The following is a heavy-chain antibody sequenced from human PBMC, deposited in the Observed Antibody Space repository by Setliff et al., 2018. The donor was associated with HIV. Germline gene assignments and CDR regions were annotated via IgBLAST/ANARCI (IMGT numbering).Heavy chain of an antibody. D-gene: IGHD6-6*01. CDR1: GFSFTNAW. V-gene: IGHV3-15*01. J-gene: IGHJ4*02. CDR2: IKSKTNGGTT. CDR3: TTFEYSNSQYYFDY. Sequence: LSCAASGFSFTNAWMSWVRQAPGKGLECLGRIKSKTNGGTTDYAAPVKGRITISRDDSKDTLYLQINSLQTEDTAIYYCTTFEYSNSQYYFDYWGRGTLVTVSS.